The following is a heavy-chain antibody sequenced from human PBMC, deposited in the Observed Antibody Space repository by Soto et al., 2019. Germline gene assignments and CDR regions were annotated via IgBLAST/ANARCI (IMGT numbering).Heavy chain of an antibody. D-gene: IGHD6-25*01. Sequence: QVQLQESGPGLVKPSQTLSLTCTVSGGSISSGGYYWSWIRQHPGKGLEWIGYIYYSGGTYSNPSLKSRVTISVDTSKNQFSLKLSSVTAADTAVYYCARAMASSAKVHYFDYWGQGTLVTVSS. CDR3: ARAMASSAKVHYFDY. V-gene: IGHV4-31*03. J-gene: IGHJ4*02. CDR2: IYYSGGT. CDR1: GGSISSGGYY.